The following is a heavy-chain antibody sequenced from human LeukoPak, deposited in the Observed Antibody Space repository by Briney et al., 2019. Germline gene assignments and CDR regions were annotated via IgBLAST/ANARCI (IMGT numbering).Heavy chain of an antibody. CDR3: ARVSRDCTNGVCYYFDY. Sequence: SETLSLTCTVSGGSTSNSFWSWIRQPAGKGLEWIGRIYTDGSTNSNPSLRSRLTMSLDTSNNQVSLKLTSVTAADTAVYYCARVSRDCTNGVCYYFDYWGQGTLVTVSS. J-gene: IGHJ4*02. CDR1: GGSTSNSF. V-gene: IGHV4-4*07. CDR2: IYTDGST. D-gene: IGHD2-8*01.